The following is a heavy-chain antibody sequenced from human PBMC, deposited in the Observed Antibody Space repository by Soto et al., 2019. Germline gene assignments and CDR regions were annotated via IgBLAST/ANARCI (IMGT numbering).Heavy chain of an antibody. D-gene: IGHD2-15*01. CDR1: GFTFSAYS. CDR3: ARTAYCRSGICPPEVPC. Sequence: EVQLVESGGGLVQPGGSLRLSCAASGFTFSAYSMNWVRQAPGKGLEWVSSIDGSGTTINHEDFVKGRFDISRDNAKNTLYLERNSLRDEDAAEYLCARTAYCRSGICPPEVPCWGQVTLVTVSS. CDR2: IDGSGTTI. V-gene: IGHV3-48*02. J-gene: IGHJ4*02.